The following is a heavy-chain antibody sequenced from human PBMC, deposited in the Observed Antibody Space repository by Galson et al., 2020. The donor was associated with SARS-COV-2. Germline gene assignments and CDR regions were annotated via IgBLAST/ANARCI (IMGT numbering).Heavy chain of an antibody. Sequence: QLGESLKISCAASGFTFSSYGMHWVRQAPGKGLEWLTVISHDGKIQVYADSVKGRFTITRDNSGNMVFLQIVSLRPDDTALYYCTRDVSGGACDIWGQGTMVTVSS. CDR3: TRDVSGGACDI. V-gene: IGHV3-30*19. J-gene: IGHJ3*02. CDR2: ISHDGKIQ. CDR1: GFTFSSYG. D-gene: IGHD1-26*01.